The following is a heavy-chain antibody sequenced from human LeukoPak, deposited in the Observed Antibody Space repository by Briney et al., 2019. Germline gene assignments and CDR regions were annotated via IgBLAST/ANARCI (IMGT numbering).Heavy chain of an antibody. Sequence: GGSLRLFCAASGFTFSNYWMHWVRQTPGKGLVWVANIETDGTTIHYADSVKGRFTISRDNAENTVYLQMNSLRAEDTGVYHCAREYNGGLDYWGQGTLVTVSS. V-gene: IGHV3-74*01. J-gene: IGHJ4*02. CDR2: IETDGTTI. D-gene: IGHD5-12*01. CDR1: GFTFSNYW. CDR3: AREYNGGLDY.